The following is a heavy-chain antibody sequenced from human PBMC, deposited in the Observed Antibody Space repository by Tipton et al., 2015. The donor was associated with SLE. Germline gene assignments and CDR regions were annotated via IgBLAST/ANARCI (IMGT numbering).Heavy chain of an antibody. J-gene: IGHJ4*02. V-gene: IGHV3-13*01. Sequence: SLRLSCAASGFTFRKYEMHWVRQSTEKGLEWVSAIGPVGDTYYADSVKGRFTLSREDAKNSFYLQMNSLRVGDTAVYFCGRGGLEPVDYWGQGTLVTVSP. D-gene: IGHD5-24*01. CDR1: GFTFRKYE. CDR2: IGPVGDT. CDR3: GRGGLEPVDY.